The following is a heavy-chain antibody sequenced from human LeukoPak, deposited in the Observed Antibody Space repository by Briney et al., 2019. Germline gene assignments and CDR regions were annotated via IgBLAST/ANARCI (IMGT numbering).Heavy chain of an antibody. CDR2: INEDGSEK. Sequence: GGSLRLSCAASGSTFSNYWMSWVRQAPGKGLEWVANINEDGSEKSYVDSVKGRFTISRDTAKNSLYLQMNSLRAEDTAVYYCARGPRYYYDSRGYSYFDYWGQGTLVTVSS. CDR1: GSTFSNYW. V-gene: IGHV3-7*01. CDR3: ARGPRYYYDSRGYSYFDY. D-gene: IGHD3-22*01. J-gene: IGHJ4*02.